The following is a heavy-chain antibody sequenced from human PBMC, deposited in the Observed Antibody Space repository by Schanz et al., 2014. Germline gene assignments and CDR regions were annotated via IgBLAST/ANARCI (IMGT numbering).Heavy chain of an antibody. V-gene: IGHV1-2*06. CDR2: INPNSGTT. J-gene: IGHJ6*02. Sequence: QVQLVQSGAEVKKPGASVKVSCKASGYTFTGYHMHWVRQAPGQGLEWMGRINPNSGTTNYTQKFQGRVTMTTAKSISTVYMELSRLRSDDTAVYYCARVRSEDYGGMDVWGQGTTVTVSS. CDR3: ARVRSEDYGGMDV. CDR1: GYTFTGYH.